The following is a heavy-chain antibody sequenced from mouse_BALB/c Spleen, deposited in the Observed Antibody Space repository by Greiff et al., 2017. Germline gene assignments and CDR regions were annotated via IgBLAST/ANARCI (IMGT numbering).Heavy chain of an antibody. J-gene: IGHJ4*01. CDR2: ISYSGST. D-gene: IGHD1-1*02. V-gene: IGHV3-2*02. CDR1: GYSITSDYA. Sequence: EVKLQESGPGLVKPSQSLSLTCTVTGYSITSDYAWNWIRQFPGNKLEWMGYISYSGSTSYNPSLKSRISITRDTSKNQFFLQLNSVTTEDTATYYCARGGGNYDAMDYWGQGTSVTVSS. CDR3: ARGGGNYDAMDY.